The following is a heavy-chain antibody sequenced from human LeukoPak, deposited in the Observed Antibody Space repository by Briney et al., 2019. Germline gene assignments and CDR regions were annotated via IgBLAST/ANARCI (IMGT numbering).Heavy chain of an antibody. CDR2: INQDGSEK. V-gene: IGHV3-7*04. D-gene: IGHD3-3*01. CDR1: GFTFSTYW. Sequence: GGSLRLSCAASGFTFSTYWMSWVRQAPGKGLEWVANINQDGSEKYYVDSVKGRFTIFRDNAKHYLYLQMNSLRAEDTAVYYCARGGQFGGGYNWFDPWGQGTLVTVSS. J-gene: IGHJ5*02. CDR3: ARGGQFGGGYNWFDP.